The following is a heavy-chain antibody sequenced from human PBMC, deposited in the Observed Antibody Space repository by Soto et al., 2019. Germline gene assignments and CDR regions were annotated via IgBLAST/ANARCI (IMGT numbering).Heavy chain of an antibody. V-gene: IGHV1-18*01. CDR3: ARDGDYDSSGYSFSAYYYYYGMDV. Sequence: GASVKVSCKASGYTFTSYGISWMRQAPGQGLEWMGWISAYNGNTNYAQKLQGRVTMTTDTSTSTAYMELRSLRSDDTAVYYCARDGDYDSSGYSFSAYYYYYGMDVWGRGTTVTVSS. J-gene: IGHJ6*02. D-gene: IGHD3-22*01. CDR2: ISAYNGNT. CDR1: GYTFTSYG.